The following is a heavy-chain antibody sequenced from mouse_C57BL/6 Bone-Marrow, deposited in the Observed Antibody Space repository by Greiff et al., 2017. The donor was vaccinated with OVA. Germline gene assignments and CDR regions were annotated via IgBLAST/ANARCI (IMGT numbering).Heavy chain of an antibody. V-gene: IGHV1-53*01. CDR1: GYTFTSYW. J-gene: IGHJ2*01. CDR2: INPSNGDT. D-gene: IGHD1-1*01. Sequence: QVQLQQPGTELVKPGASVKLSCKASGYTFTSYWMHWVKQRPGQGLEWIGNINPSNGDTNDNEKFKSKATLTVDKSSSTAYMQLSSLTSEDSAVYYCARTVVASYYFDYWGQGTTLTVSS. CDR3: ARTVVASYYFDY.